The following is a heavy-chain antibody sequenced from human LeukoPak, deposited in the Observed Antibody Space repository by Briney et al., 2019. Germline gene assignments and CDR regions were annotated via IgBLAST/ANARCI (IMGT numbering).Heavy chain of an antibody. J-gene: IGHJ4*02. CDR3: ARVAEQLVDY. Sequence: GSSVKVSCKPSVYTLTGYYMHWVRQAPGQGLEWMGWINPNSGGTKHAQKFQGTVTMTRATTSSSAYMELSRLGSDDTAVYYCARVAEQLVDYWGEGTLVTVSS. V-gene: IGHV1-2*02. CDR2: INPNSGGT. D-gene: IGHD6-13*01. CDR1: VYTLTGYY.